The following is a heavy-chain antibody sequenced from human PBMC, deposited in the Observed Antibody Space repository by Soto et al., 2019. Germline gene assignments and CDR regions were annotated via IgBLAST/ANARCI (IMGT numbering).Heavy chain of an antibody. J-gene: IGHJ6*02. CDR1: GFTFSSYW. V-gene: IGHV3-7*05. CDR3: ARDLEVRWFGELLNYYYGMDV. D-gene: IGHD3-10*01. CDR2: IKQDGSEK. Sequence: GGSLRLSCAASGFTFSSYWMSWVRQAPGKGLEWVANIKQDGSEKYYVDSVEGRFTISRDNAKNSLYLQMNSLRAEDTAVYYCARDLEVRWFGELLNYYYGMDVWGQGTTVTVSS.